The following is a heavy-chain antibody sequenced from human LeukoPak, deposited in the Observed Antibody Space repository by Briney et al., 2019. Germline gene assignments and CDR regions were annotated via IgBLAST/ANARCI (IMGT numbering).Heavy chain of an antibody. Sequence: GASVKVSCKASGYTLTSYGLSWVRQAPGQGLEWMGWISAYNGNTSYAQKLQGRVTMTTDTSTSTAYMELRSLRSDDTAVYYCARERAAADDRYYFDYWGQGTLVTVSS. CDR3: ARERAAADDRYYFDY. V-gene: IGHV1-18*01. J-gene: IGHJ4*02. CDR1: GYTLTSYG. D-gene: IGHD6-13*01. CDR2: ISAYNGNT.